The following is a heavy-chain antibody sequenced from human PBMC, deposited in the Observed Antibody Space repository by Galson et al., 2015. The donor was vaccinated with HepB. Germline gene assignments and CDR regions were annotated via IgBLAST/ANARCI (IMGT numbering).Heavy chain of an antibody. D-gene: IGHD2-2*01. Sequence: SVKVSCKASGYTFTSYAMHWVRQAPGQRLEWMGWINAGNGNTKYSQKFQGRVTITRDTSASTAYMELSSLRSEDTAVYYCAREFFVVVPAAMYPGVNYYYMDVWGKGTTVTVSS. CDR1: GYTFTSYA. V-gene: IGHV1-3*01. J-gene: IGHJ6*03. CDR3: AREFFVVVPAAMYPGVNYYYMDV. CDR2: INAGNGNT.